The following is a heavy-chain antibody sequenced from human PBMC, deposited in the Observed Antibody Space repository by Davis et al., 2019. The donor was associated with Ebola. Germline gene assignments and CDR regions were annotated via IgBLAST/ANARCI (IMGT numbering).Heavy chain of an antibody. CDR2: IYYSGST. CDR1: GGSISSYY. V-gene: IGHV4-59*01. Sequence: SETLSLTCTVSGGSISSYYWSWIRQPPGKGLEWIGYIYYSGSTYYNPSLKSRVTISVDTSKNQFSLKLKSVTASDTAIYYCARIVVVAIPAAMPADWYFDLWGRGTLVTVSS. D-gene: IGHD2-2*01. CDR3: ARIVVVAIPAAMPADWYFDL. J-gene: IGHJ2*01.